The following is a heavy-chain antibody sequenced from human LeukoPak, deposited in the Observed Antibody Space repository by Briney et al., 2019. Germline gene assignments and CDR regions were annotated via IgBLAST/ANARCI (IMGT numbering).Heavy chain of an antibody. V-gene: IGHV1-18*01. CDR2: ISAYNGNT. Sequence: EASVKVSCKASGNTFTAFYIHWVRQAPGQGLEWMGWISAYNGNTNYAQKLQGRVTMTTDTSTSTAYMELRSLRSDDTAVYYCARDSGGRGGPSDYWGQGTLVTVSS. J-gene: IGHJ4*02. CDR1: GNTFTAFY. CDR3: ARDSGGRGGPSDY. D-gene: IGHD3-10*01.